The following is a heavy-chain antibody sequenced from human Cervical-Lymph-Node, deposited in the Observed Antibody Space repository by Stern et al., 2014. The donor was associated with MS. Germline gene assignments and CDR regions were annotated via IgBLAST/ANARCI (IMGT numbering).Heavy chain of an antibody. CDR3: ARHRGSTGGTQWFDY. CDR2: VWSDAITI. D-gene: IGHD6-13*01. J-gene: IGHJ4*02. Sequence: VQLVESGGGVVQPGRSLRLSCAASGFTFSGHGMHWVRQDPGKGLEWVAVVWSDAITIYYTDSVKVLFTISRDNSKSTLYLQMNSLRTEDTAVYYCARHRGSTGGTQWFDYWGQGTLVTVSS. CDR1: GFTFSGHG. V-gene: IGHV3-33*01.